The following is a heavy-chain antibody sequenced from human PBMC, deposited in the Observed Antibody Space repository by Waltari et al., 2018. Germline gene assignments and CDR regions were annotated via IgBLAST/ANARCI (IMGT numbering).Heavy chain of an antibody. CDR2: IYTSGST. Sequence: QVQLHESGPGLVKPSQTLSLTCTVPGGSISSGSFYWNWIRQPAGKGLEWIGFIYTSGSTNYNPSLKSRVTISADTSKNQFSLKLTSVTAADTAVYYCAREGGFSYRSEHWGQGALVTVAS. J-gene: IGHJ4*02. CDR3: AREGGFSYRSEH. CDR1: GGSISSGSFY. D-gene: IGHD3-10*01. V-gene: IGHV4-61*09.